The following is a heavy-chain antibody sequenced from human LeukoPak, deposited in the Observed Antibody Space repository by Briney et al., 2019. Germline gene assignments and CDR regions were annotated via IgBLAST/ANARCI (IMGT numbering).Heavy chain of an antibody. CDR3: ARRILQFDP. D-gene: IGHD5-24*01. CDR1: GGSFSGYY. J-gene: IGHJ5*02. Sequence: SETLSLTCAVYGGSFSGYYWSWIRQPPGKGLGWIGEINHSGSTNYNPSLKSRVTISVDTSKNQFSLKLSSVTAADTAVYYCARRILQFDPWGQGTLVTVSS. CDR2: INHSGST. V-gene: IGHV4-34*01.